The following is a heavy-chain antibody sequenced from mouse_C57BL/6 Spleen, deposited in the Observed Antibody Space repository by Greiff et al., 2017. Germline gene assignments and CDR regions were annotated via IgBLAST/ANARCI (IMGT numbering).Heavy chain of an antibody. J-gene: IGHJ3*01. CDR2: IDPSDSYT. D-gene: IGHD2-2*01. CDR3: ARSRDGYAWFAY. Sequence: QVQLQQPGAELVKPGASVKLSCKASGYTFTIYWMPWVKQRPGQGLEWIGEIDPSDSYTNYNQKFKGKATLTVDTSSSTAYMQLSSLTSEDSAVYYCARSRDGYAWFAYWGQGTLVTVSA. V-gene: IGHV1-50*01. CDR1: GYTFTIYW.